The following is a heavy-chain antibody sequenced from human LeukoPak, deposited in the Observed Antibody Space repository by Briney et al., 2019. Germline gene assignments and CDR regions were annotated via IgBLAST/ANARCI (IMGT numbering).Heavy chain of an antibody. V-gene: IGHV4-39*01. Sequence: SETLSLTCTVSGGSISSSSYYWGWIRQPPGKGLEWIGSIYYSGSIYYNPSLKSRVTISVDTSKNQFSLKLSSVTAADTAVYYCARISAGGYNYDYVWGSYRGNWFDPWGQGTLVTVSS. CDR1: GGSISSSSYY. CDR3: ARISAGGYNYDYVWGSYRGNWFDP. CDR2: IYYSGSI. J-gene: IGHJ5*02. D-gene: IGHD3-16*02.